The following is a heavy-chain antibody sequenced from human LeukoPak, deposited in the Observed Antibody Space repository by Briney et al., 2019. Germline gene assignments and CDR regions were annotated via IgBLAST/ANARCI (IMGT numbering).Heavy chain of an antibody. CDR1: GFTFSNYW. CDR3: VRDNPRCCGVVPANIDDY. V-gene: IGHV3-74*01. CDR2: VNVNGRSA. Sequence: GGSLRLSCAASGFTFSNYWMHWVRQAPGKGLVWVSYVNVNGRSAASADSVEGRFTISRDNAKNSLYLQMNSLRAEDTAVYYCVRDNPRCCGVVPANIDDYWGQGTLVTVSS. D-gene: IGHD2-15*01. J-gene: IGHJ4*02.